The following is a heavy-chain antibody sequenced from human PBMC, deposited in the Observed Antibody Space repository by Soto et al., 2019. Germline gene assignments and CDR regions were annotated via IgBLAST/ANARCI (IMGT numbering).Heavy chain of an antibody. V-gene: IGHV3-30*18. Sequence: QVQLVESGGGVVQPGRSLRLSCAASGFTFSSYGMHWVRQAPGKGLEWVAVISYDGNNKYYADSVKGRFTISRDTFKNTMYLQMDSLRAEDTDMYYCAKDHLETTVTTPSYWGQGTLVTVSS. D-gene: IGHD4-17*01. CDR3: AKDHLETTVTTPSY. CDR1: GFTFSSYG. J-gene: IGHJ4*02. CDR2: ISYDGNNK.